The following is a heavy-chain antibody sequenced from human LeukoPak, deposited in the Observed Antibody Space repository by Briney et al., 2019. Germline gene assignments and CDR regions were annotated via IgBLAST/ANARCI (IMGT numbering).Heavy chain of an antibody. CDR2: VNPNSGGT. Sequence: GASVKVSCKASGYTFTGYYMHWVRQAPGQGLEWMGWVNPNSGGTNSAQKFKGSVTMTRDTSISTAYMELSRLRSDDTAVYYCARAGLTLYDILTGYWVAYYYYGMDVWGQGTTVTVSS. CDR3: ARAGLTLYDILTGYWVAYYYYGMDV. V-gene: IGHV1-2*02. D-gene: IGHD3-9*01. J-gene: IGHJ6*02. CDR1: GYTFTGYY.